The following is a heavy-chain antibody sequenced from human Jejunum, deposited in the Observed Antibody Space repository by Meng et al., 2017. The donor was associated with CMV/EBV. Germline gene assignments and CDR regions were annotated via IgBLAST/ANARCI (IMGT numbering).Heavy chain of an antibody. CDR1: GGSISGYY. V-gene: IGHV4-4*07. Sequence: VPLQETGPGLVKPSETLSLPGTVSGGSISGYYWNWIRQPAGKGLEWIGRVYMSGSTNYNPSLRSRVAMSVDTSKTQFSLRLTSVTAADTAVYYCARDRMAAPGTFEYWGQGTLVTVSS. CDR3: ARDRMAAPGTFEY. D-gene: IGHD6-13*01. J-gene: IGHJ4*02. CDR2: VYMSGST.